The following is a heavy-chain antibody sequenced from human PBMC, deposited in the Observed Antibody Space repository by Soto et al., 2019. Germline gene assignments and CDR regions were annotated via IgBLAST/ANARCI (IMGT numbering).Heavy chain of an antibody. J-gene: IGHJ4*02. Sequence: ASVKVSCKASGYTFTGYYMHWVRQAPGQGLEWMGWINPNSGGTNYAQKFQGRVTMTRDTSISIAYMELSRLRSDDTAVYYCAREVPRGGNVDYWGQGTLVTVSS. CDR1: GYTFTGYY. V-gene: IGHV1-2*02. D-gene: IGHD3-16*01. CDR2: INPNSGGT. CDR3: AREVPRGGNVDY.